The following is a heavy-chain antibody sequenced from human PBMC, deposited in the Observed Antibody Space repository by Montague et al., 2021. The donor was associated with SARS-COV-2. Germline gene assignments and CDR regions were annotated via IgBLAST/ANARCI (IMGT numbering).Heavy chain of an antibody. Sequence: PALVKPTQTLTPTCTFSGFSLSTSGTCVGWIRQPPGKALEWLALIDWDDDKYYSTSLKTRLTISKDTSKNQVVLTMTNMDPVDTATYYCARIWGATRGDAFDIWGQGTMVTVSS. D-gene: IGHD1-26*01. CDR2: IDWDDDK. J-gene: IGHJ3*02. CDR3: ARIWGATRGDAFDI. CDR1: GFSLSTSGTC. V-gene: IGHV2-70*01.